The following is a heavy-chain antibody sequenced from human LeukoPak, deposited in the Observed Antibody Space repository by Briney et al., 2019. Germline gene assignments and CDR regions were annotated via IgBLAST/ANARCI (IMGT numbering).Heavy chain of an antibody. CDR2: IYSGGST. J-gene: IGHJ5*02. CDR3: ARDYYGSGSPNWFDP. D-gene: IGHD3-10*01. Sequence: GGSLRLSCAASGFTFSSYAMSWVRQAPGKGLEWVSVIYSGGSTYYADSVKGRFTISRDNSKNTLYLQMNSLRAEDTAVYYCARDYYGSGSPNWFDPWGQGTLVTVSS. V-gene: IGHV3-66*01. CDR1: GFTFSSYA.